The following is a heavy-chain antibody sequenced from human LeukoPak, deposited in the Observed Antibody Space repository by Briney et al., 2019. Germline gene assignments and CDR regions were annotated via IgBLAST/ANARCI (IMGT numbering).Heavy chain of an antibody. Sequence: GQSLKISCKGSGYSFTSYWIGWVRQMPGKGLEWMGIIYPGDSDTRYSPSFQGQVTISADKSISTAYLQWSSLKAPHTPMCYCARESDYRLDYWGQGTLVSVSS. V-gene: IGHV5-51*01. J-gene: IGHJ4*02. D-gene: IGHD4-11*01. CDR2: IYPGDSDT. CDR1: GYSFTSYW. CDR3: ARESDYRLDY.